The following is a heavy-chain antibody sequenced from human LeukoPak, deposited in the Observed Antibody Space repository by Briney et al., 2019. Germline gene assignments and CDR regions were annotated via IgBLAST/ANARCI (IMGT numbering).Heavy chain of an antibody. CDR3: ARGPYYGSGSYYAPHY. D-gene: IGHD3-10*01. V-gene: IGHV5-51*01. CDR2: IYPGDSDT. J-gene: IGHJ4*02. Sequence: GESLQISCEGSGSSFSNYWIGWVRQMPGKGLEWMGIIYPGDSDTRYSPSFQGQVTISADKSISTAYLQWSSLKASDTAMYYCARGPYYGSGSYYAPHYWGQGTLVIVSS. CDR1: GSSFSNYW.